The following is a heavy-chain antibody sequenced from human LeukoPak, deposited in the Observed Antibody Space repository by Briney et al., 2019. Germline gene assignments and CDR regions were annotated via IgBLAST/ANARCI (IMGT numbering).Heavy chain of an antibody. V-gene: IGHV4-39*07. CDR3: AREGDSSSWYRVSYYYYYMDV. CDR2: IYYSGST. Sequence: SETLSLTCTVSGGSISSSSYYWGWIRQPPGKGLEWIGSIYYSGSTYYNPSLKSRVTISVDTSKNQFSLKLSSVTAADTAVYYCAREGDSSSWYRVSYYYYYMDVWGKGTTVTVSS. D-gene: IGHD6-13*01. J-gene: IGHJ6*03. CDR1: GGSISSSSYY.